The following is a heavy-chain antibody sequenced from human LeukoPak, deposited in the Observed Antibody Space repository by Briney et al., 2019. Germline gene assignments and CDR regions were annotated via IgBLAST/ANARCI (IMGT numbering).Heavy chain of an antibody. CDR3: ARVELWFGELSADARFDY. CDR1: GYSISSGYY. V-gene: IGHV4-38-2*02. J-gene: IGHJ4*02. D-gene: IGHD3-10*01. Sequence: SETLSLTCTVSGYSISSGYYWGWIRQPPGKGLEWIGSIYHSGSTYYNPSLKSRVTISVDTSKNQFSLKLSSVTAADTAVYYCARVELWFGELSADARFDYWGQGTLVTVSS. CDR2: IYHSGST.